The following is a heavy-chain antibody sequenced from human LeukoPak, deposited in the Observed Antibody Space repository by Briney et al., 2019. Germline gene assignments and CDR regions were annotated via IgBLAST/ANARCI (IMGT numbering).Heavy chain of an antibody. V-gene: IGHV4-59*01. J-gene: IGHJ4*02. CDR3: ARYSTGWGAFDY. D-gene: IGHD3-16*01. CDR2: IYYSGST. CDR1: GGSISSYY. Sequence: PSETLSLTCTVSGGSISSYYWSWIRQPPGKGLEWIGYIYYSGSTNYNPPLKSRVTISVDTSKNQFSLKLSSVTAADTAVYYCARYSTGWGAFDYWGQGTLVTVSS.